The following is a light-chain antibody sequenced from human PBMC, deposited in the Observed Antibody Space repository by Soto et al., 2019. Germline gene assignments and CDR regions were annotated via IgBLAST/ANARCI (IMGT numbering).Light chain of an antibody. CDR3: QQYGDWPPES. J-gene: IGKJ2*01. Sequence: EVVLTQSPATLSVSPGARATLSCRASQSVSRNLAWYQQKPGQAPMLLSYGASTRETGVPARFSGSGSATEFALSISSLQSADVAVYYCQQYGDWPPESFGQGTKLEI. CDR2: GAS. CDR1: QSVSRN. V-gene: IGKV3-15*01.